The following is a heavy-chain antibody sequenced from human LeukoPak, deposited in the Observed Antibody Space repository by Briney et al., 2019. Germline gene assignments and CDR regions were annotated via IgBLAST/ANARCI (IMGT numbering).Heavy chain of an antibody. CDR3: ARHAVRDGYNRHNDY. D-gene: IGHD5-24*01. Sequence: SGESLKISCKGSGYSFYNYWIAWVRQMPGKGLEWMGIVYPDDSDTRYSPSFQGQVTISADKSISTAFLQWSSLKASDTAIYYCARHAVRDGYNRHNDYWGQGTLVTVSS. CDR1: GYSFYNYW. J-gene: IGHJ4*02. V-gene: IGHV5-51*01. CDR2: VYPDDSDT.